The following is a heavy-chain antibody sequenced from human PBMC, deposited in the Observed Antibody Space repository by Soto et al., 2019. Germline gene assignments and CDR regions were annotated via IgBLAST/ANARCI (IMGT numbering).Heavy chain of an antibody. D-gene: IGHD2-15*01. J-gene: IGHJ4*02. CDR3: ARRYGGTFDY. CDR2: IYYSGST. V-gene: IGHV4-59*08. CDR1: CGSISSYY. Sequence: SETLFLTRTVSCGSISSYYWSWIPQPPGKGLEWIGYIYYSGSTNYNPSLKSRVTISVDTSKNQFSLKLSSVTAADTAVYYCARRYGGTFDYWGQGTLVTVSS.